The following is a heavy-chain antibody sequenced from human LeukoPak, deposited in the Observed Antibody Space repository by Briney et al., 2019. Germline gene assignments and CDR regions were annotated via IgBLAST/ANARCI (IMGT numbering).Heavy chain of an antibody. D-gene: IGHD3-10*01. J-gene: IGHJ4*02. CDR3: AKDIGGWRFGSGIGYFDY. V-gene: IGHV3-9*01. CDR1: GFTFDDYA. Sequence: GGSLRLSCAAAGFTFDDYAMHWVRQAPGKGLEWVSGISWNSGSIGYADSVKGRFTISRDNAKNSLYLQMNGLRAEDTALYYCAKDIGGWRFGSGIGYFDYWGQGTLVTVSS. CDR2: ISWNSGSI.